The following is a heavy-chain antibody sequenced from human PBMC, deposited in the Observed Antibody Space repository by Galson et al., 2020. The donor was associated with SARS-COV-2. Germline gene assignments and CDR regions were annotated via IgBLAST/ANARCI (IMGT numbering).Heavy chain of an antibody. CDR2: ISYDGSNK. Sequence: GGSLRLSCAASGFTFSSYAMHWVRQAPGKGLEWVAVISYDGSNKYYADSVKGRFTISRDNSKNTLYLQMNSLRAEDTAVYYCARKRSGSYSGYFDYGGQGTLVTVSS. V-gene: IGHV3-30-3*01. CDR1: GFTFSSYA. J-gene: IGHJ4*02. CDR3: ARKRSGSYSGYFDY. D-gene: IGHD1-26*01.